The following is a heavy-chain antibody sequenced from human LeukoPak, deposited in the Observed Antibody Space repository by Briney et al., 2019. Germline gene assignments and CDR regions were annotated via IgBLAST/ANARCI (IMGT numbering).Heavy chain of an antibody. CDR1: GGSISSGSYS. CDR3: ARRSQQGAFDI. D-gene: IGHD6-13*01. Sequence: PSETLSLTCTVSGGSISSGSYSWSWIRQPAGKGLEWIGRIYISGSTNYNPSLNSRVTISIDTSKNQFSLKLNSVTATDTAVYYCARRSQQGAFDIWGQGTMVTVSS. V-gene: IGHV4-61*02. J-gene: IGHJ3*02. CDR2: IYISGST.